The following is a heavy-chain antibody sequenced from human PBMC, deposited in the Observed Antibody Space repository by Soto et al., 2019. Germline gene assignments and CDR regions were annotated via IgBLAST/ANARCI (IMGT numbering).Heavy chain of an antibody. Sequence: QVQLQESGPGLVKPSETLSLTCTVSGAPITTTKWWAWVRLPPGQGLEWIGELSRGDERSSIPSLGGRFSMSLDKSNNRLSPKLTSVNAADTAIYFWATETIPYTRGVWGRGTSVTVSS. J-gene: IGHJ6*02. CDR3: ATETIPYTRGV. D-gene: IGHD3-10*01. V-gene: IGHV4-4*02. CDR1: GAPITTTKW. CDR2: LSRGDER.